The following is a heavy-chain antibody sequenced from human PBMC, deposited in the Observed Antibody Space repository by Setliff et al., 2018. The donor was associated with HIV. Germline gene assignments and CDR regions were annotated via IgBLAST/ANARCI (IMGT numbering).Heavy chain of an antibody. V-gene: IGHV3-30*04. CDR2: ISHDGSNK. D-gene: IGHD1-26*01. Sequence: GGSLRLSCEASGFSFSTNAMGWVRQAPGKGLEWVAVISHDGSNKYYADSVKGRFTISRDNSKNTLYLQMNSLRAEDTAVYYCARVSELLAYYMDVWGKGTTVTVSS. CDR1: GFSFSTNA. J-gene: IGHJ6*03. CDR3: ARVSELLAYYMDV.